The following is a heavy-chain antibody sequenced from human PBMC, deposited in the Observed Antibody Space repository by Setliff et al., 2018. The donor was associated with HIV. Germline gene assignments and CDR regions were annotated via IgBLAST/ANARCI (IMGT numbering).Heavy chain of an antibody. CDR1: GDSISSGDYY. CDR2: IHYSGST. D-gene: IGHD3-3*01. CDR3: ARGFRSGRIFGIDY. Sequence: TLSLTCTVSGDSISSGDYYWGWIRQPPGKGLEWIGHIHYSGSTYCNPSLKSRVTISVDTSKNQFSLKLSSVTAADTAVYYCARGFRSGRIFGIDYWGQGTLVTVSS. J-gene: IGHJ4*02. V-gene: IGHV4-39*07.